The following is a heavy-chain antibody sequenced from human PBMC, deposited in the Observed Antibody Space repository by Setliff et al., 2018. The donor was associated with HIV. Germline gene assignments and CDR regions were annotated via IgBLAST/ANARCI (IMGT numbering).Heavy chain of an antibody. CDR1: SGSISGDNW. Sequence: SETLSLTCTVSSGSISGDNWWSWVRQPPGKGLEWIREIYHSGSNNYNPSLKRRVTISVDKSKNQFSLKLSSVTAADTAVYYCARVIVVVPAAANYYYYYMDVWGKGTTVTVSS. J-gene: IGHJ6*03. CDR3: ARVIVVVPAAANYYYYYMDV. CDR2: IYHSGSN. D-gene: IGHD2-2*01. V-gene: IGHV4-4*02.